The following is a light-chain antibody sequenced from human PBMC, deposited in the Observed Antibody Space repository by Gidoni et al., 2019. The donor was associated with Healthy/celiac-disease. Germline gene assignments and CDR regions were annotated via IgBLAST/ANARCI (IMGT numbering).Light chain of an antibody. CDR2: GAS. V-gene: IGKV3-15*01. J-gene: IGKJ2*01. CDR3: QQYNNWPPYT. Sequence: DIVMPQSPATLSVSPGERATLSCRASQSVSSNLAWYQQKPGQAPRLLIYGASTRATAIPARFSGSGSGTEFTLTISSLQSEDFAVYYCQQYNNWPPYTFGQGTKLEIK. CDR1: QSVSSN.